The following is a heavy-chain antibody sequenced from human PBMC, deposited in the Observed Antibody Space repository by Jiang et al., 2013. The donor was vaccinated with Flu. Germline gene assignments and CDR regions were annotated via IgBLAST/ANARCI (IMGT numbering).Heavy chain of an antibody. CDR2: INHSGST. CDR3: ARLKQLARIPYFDY. V-gene: IGHV4-34*01. D-gene: IGHD6-6*01. J-gene: IGHJ4*02. CDR1: GGSFSGYY. Sequence: VLLKPSETLSLTCAVYGGSFSGYYWSWIRQPPGKGLEWIGEINHSGSTNYNPSLKSRVTISVDTSKNQFSLKLSSVTAADTAVYYCARLKQLARIPYFDYWGQGTLVTVSS.